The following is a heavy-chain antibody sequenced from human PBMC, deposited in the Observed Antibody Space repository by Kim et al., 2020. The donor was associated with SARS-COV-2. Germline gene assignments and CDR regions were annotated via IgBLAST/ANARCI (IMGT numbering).Heavy chain of an antibody. CDR2: INSDGSST. Sequence: GGSLRLSCAASGFTFSSYWMHWVRQAPGKGLVWVSRINSDGSSTSYADSVKGRFTISRDNAKNTLYLQMNSLRAEDTAVYYCARGDTSWFGYYYYMDVWGKGTTVTVSS. D-gene: IGHD2-2*01. V-gene: IGHV3-74*01. J-gene: IGHJ6*03. CDR3: ARGDTSWFGYYYYMDV. CDR1: GFTFSSYW.